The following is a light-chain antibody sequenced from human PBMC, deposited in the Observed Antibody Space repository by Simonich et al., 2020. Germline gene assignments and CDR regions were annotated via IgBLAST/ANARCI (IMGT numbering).Light chain of an antibody. J-gene: IGLJ3*02. Sequence: QSALTQPASVSGSPGQSITISCTETISDVGGYKYVSWYPQHPGKAPKLMIYDVRKRPSGVSNRVSGSKSGNTASLTISGLQAEDEADYYCSSYTSSSTWVFGGGTKLTVL. CDR3: SSYTSSSTWV. CDR2: DVR. V-gene: IGLV2-14*01. CDR1: ISDVGGYKY.